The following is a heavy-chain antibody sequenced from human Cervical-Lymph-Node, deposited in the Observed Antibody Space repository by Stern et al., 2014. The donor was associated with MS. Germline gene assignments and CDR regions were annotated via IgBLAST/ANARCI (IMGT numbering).Heavy chain of an antibody. D-gene: IGHD4-11*01. V-gene: IGHV1-18*01. Sequence: QVQLVQSGPEVRQPGASVRGSCKASGYTFTTPNYGIAWVREAPGRGLEWMGWISSYNGNTVYAQKLQDRVTMTTDTSTSTAYMELRSLRSDDTAFYYCARERVRDFNDYHFDSWGQGTLVTVSS. CDR1: GYTFTTPNYG. CDR3: ARERVRDFNDYHFDS. CDR2: ISSYNGNT. J-gene: IGHJ4*02.